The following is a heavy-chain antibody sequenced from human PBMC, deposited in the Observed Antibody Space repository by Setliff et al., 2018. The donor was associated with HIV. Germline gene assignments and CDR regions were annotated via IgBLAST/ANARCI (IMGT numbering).Heavy chain of an antibody. Sequence: LRLSCAASGFTFSSYSMNWVRQAPGKGLEWVSSISSSSSYIYYADSVKGRFTISRDNAKNSLYLQMNSLRVEDTAVYYCAKDVCSGAYCYAYYYYGMDVWGQGTMVTVSS. J-gene: IGHJ6*02. D-gene: IGHD2-15*01. CDR1: GFTFSSYS. CDR2: ISSSSSYI. CDR3: AKDVCSGAYCYAYYYYGMDV. V-gene: IGHV3-21*01.